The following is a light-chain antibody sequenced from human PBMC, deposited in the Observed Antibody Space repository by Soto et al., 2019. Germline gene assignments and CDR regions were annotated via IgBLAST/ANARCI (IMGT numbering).Light chain of an antibody. CDR3: SSYSTTTTPHVL. CDR2: EVN. V-gene: IGLV2-8*01. CDR1: SSDVGGFDY. Sequence: QSVLTQPPSASGSPGQSVTISCTGTSSDVGGFDYVSWYQQYPGKAPRLMIYEVNERPSGVPDRFSGSKSGNTASLTVSGLRAEDEADYFCSSYSTTTTPHVLFGGGTKVTVL. J-gene: IGLJ2*01.